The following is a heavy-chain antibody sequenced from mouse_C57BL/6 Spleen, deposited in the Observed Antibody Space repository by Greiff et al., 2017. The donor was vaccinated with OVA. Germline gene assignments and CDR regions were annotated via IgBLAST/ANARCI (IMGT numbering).Heavy chain of an antibody. V-gene: IGHV3-6*01. D-gene: IGHD1-1*01. CDR3: ARENYGSLDY. Sequence: EVQLQESGPGLVKPSQSLSLTCSVTGYSITSGYYWNWIRQFPGNKLEWMGYISYDGSNNYNPSLKNRISITRDTSKNQFFLKLNSVTTEDTATYYCARENYGSLDYWGQGTTLTVSS. CDR1: GYSITSGYY. CDR2: ISYDGSN. J-gene: IGHJ2*01.